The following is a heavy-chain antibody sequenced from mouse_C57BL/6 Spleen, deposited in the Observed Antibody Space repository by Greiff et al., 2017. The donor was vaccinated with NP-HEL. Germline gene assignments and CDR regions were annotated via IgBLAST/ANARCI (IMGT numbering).Heavy chain of an antibody. CDR2: IYPGDGVT. V-gene: IGHV1-82*01. J-gene: IGHJ4*01. Sequence: QVQLQQSGPELVKPGASVKISCKASGYAFSSSWMNWVKQRPGKGLEWIGRIYPGDGVTNYNGKFKGKATLTADKSSSTAYMQLSSLTSEDSAVYFCARWDYYGSFYAMDYWGQGTSVTVSS. CDR3: ARWDYYGSFYAMDY. D-gene: IGHD1-1*01. CDR1: GYAFSSSW.